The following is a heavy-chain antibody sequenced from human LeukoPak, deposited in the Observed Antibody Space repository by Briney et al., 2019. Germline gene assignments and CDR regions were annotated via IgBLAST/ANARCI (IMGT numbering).Heavy chain of an antibody. J-gene: IGHJ5*02. Sequence: PSETLSLTCTVSGDSLSSGLYYWGWIRQPPGKGLTWIGSVYHSGSTYYNPSLKSRVTISVDTSKNQFSLKLSSVTAADTAVYYCARGGIAAADNWFDPWGQGTLVTVSS. V-gene: IGHV4-39*07. CDR3: ARGGIAAADNWFDP. CDR2: VYHSGST. D-gene: IGHD6-13*01. CDR1: GDSLSSGLYY.